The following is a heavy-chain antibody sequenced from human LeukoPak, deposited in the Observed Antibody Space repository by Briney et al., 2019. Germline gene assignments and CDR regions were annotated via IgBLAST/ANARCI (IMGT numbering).Heavy chain of an antibody. V-gene: IGHV3-11*04. CDR2: ISSSGSTI. CDR1: GITVSNNF. J-gene: IGHJ4*02. Sequence: GGSLRLSCTASGITVSNNFMTWVRQAPGKGLEWVSYISSSGSTIYYADSVKGRFTISRDNAKNSLYLQMNSLRAEDTAVYYCARERFGEPVDYWGQGTLVTVSS. D-gene: IGHD3-10*01. CDR3: ARERFGEPVDY.